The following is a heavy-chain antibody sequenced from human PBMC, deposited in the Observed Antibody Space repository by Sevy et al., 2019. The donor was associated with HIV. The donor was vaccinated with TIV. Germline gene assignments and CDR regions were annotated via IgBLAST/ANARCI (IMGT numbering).Heavy chain of an antibody. CDR1: GFTFRNYV. CDR3: AKRVAGALAALDI. D-gene: IGHD3-10*01. J-gene: IGHJ3*02. V-gene: IGHV3-23*01. Sequence: GGSLRLSCAASGFTFRNYVMNWVRQPPGKGLEWVSVISDGGGTTYYADSVKGRFTISRDDSRGTLYLQMNSLGVEDTAVDFCAKRVAGALAALDIWGQGTMVTVSS. CDR2: ISDGGGTT.